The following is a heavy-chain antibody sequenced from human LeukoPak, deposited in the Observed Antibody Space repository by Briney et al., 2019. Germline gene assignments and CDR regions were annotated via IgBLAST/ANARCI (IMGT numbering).Heavy chain of an antibody. D-gene: IGHD3-22*01. CDR2: IYSGGST. V-gene: IGHV3-66*01. Sequence: GGSLRLSCAASGFTVSSNYMSWVRQAPGKGLEWASVIYSGGSTYYAVSVKGRFTISRDSSKNTLYLQMNSLRAEDTAVYYCAACLTYYYDSSGYYAPDYWGQGTLVTVSS. CDR3: AACLTYYYDSSGYYAPDY. J-gene: IGHJ4*02. CDR1: GFTVSSNY.